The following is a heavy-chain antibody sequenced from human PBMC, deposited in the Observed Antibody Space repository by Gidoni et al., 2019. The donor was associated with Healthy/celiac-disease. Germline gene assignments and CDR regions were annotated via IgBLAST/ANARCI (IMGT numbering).Heavy chain of an antibody. CDR3: ARRGQWLAIDY. CDR2: IYYSGRT. Sequence: QLQPQESGPGLLMPSETLSLTCTLPRASISSSSYYWGWIRQPPGKWLEWIGSIYYSGRTYYNPSIKGRVTISVDTSKNQFSLKMSSVTAAGTAVYYCARRGQWLAIDYWGQGTLVTVSS. V-gene: IGHV4-39*01. D-gene: IGHD6-19*01. J-gene: IGHJ4*02. CDR1: RASISSSSYY.